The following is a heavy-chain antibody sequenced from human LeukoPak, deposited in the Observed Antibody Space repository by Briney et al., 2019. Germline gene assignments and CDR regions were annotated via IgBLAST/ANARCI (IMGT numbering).Heavy chain of an antibody. CDR3: ARAARGTSST. D-gene: IGHD6-13*01. CDR1: GFTVSSNS. J-gene: IGHJ5*02. Sequence: GGSLRLSCTVSGFTVSSNSMSWVRQAPGKGLEWVSSISSSSSYIYYADSVKGRFTISRDNAKNSLYLQMNSLRAEDTAVYYCARAARGTSSTWGQGTLVTVSS. CDR2: ISSSSSYI. V-gene: IGHV3-21*01.